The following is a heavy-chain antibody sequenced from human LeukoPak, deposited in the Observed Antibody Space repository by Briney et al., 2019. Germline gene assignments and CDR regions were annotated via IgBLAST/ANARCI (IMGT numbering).Heavy chain of an antibody. CDR1: GGTFSSYA. J-gene: IGHJ3*02. V-gene: IGHV1-69*13. CDR2: IIPIFGAA. CDR3: ASGGYSSSHDAFDI. D-gene: IGHD6-6*01. Sequence: ASVKVSCKASGGTFSSYAISWVRQAPGQGLEWMGGIIPIFGAANYAQKFQGRVTITADESTSTAYMELSSLRSEDTAVYYCASGGYSSSHDAFDIWGQGTMVTVSS.